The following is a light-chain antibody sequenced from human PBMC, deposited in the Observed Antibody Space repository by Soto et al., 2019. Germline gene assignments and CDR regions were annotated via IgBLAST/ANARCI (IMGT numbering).Light chain of an antibody. CDR3: SAWTHSRTVV. V-gene: IGLV2-14*03. J-gene: IGLJ3*02. CDR1: SSDIGSYNY. CDR2: DVN. Sequence: QSALTQPASVSGSPGQSIAISCNRTSSDIGSYNYVCWYQQHPGKVPKLMTYDVNNRPSGVSDRFSGSKSGNTATLTISGLQAEDEADYYCSAWTHSRTVVFGGGTKLTVL.